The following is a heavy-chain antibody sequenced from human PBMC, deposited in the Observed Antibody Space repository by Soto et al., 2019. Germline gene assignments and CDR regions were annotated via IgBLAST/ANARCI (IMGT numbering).Heavy chain of an antibody. D-gene: IGHD6-6*01. Sequence: GGSLRLSCAASGFTFDDYAMHWVRQAPGKGLEWVSGISWNSGSIGYADSVKGRFTISRDNAKNSLYLQMNSLRAEDTAVYYCARDIGTSPDDAFDIWGQGTMVTVSS. V-gene: IGHV3-9*01. J-gene: IGHJ3*02. CDR2: ISWNSGSI. CDR1: GFTFDDYA. CDR3: ARDIGTSPDDAFDI.